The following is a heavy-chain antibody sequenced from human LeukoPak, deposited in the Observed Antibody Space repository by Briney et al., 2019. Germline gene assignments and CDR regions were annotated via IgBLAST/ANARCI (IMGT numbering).Heavy chain of an antibody. V-gene: IGHV4-39*01. Sequence: SETLSLTCTVSGGSISSSTYYWGWIRQPPGKGLEWIGNIYYGGSTFYNPSLKSRVTISLDTSKTQFSLKLSSVPAADTAVYFCARQCSTTSCYSYWGQGTLVTVSS. D-gene: IGHD2-2*01. CDR1: GGSISSSTYY. CDR3: ARQCSTTSCYSY. J-gene: IGHJ4*02. CDR2: IYYGGST.